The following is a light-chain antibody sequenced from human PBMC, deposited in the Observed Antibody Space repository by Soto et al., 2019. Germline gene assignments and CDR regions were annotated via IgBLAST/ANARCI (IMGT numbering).Light chain of an antibody. CDR1: QSVSSSY. V-gene: IGKV3-20*01. CDR2: GAS. J-gene: IGKJ2*01. Sequence: EIVLTQSPGTLSLSPGERATLSCGVSQSVSSSYLAWYQQKPGQAPRLLIYGASSRATGIPDRFSGSGSGTDFTLTISRLEPEDFAVYYCQQYGSSPLYTFGQGTKLEIK. CDR3: QQYGSSPLYT.